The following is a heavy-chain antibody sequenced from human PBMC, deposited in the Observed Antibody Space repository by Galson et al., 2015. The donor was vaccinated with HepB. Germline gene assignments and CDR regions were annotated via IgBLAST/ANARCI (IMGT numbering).Heavy chain of an antibody. CDR3: ARDGTYYYDSSGKGGLGY. J-gene: IGHJ4*02. CDR1: GFTFSSYA. CDR2: ISYDGSNK. V-gene: IGHV3-30-3*01. D-gene: IGHD3-22*01. Sequence: SLRLSCAASGFTFSSYAMHWVRQAPGKGLEWVAVISYDGSNKYYADSVKSRFTISRDNSKNTLYLQMNSLRAEDTAVYYCARDGTYYYDSSGKGGLGYWGQGTLVTVSS.